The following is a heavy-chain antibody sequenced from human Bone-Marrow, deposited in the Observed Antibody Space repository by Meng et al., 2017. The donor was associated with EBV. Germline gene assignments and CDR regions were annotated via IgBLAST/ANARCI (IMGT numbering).Heavy chain of an antibody. CDR2: INHSGST. J-gene: IGHJ4*02. V-gene: IGHV4-34*01. CDR3: ARGDYGSGSYYSHVGVVY. Sequence: QVQLQKWGAVLLKPSETLPLTCAVYGGSFSGYYWNWIRQPPGKGLEWIGEINHSGSTNYTPSLKSRVTISVDTSKNQFSLKLSSVTAADTAVYYCARGDYGSGSYYSHVGVVYWGQGTLVTASS. CDR1: GGSFSGYY. D-gene: IGHD3-10*01.